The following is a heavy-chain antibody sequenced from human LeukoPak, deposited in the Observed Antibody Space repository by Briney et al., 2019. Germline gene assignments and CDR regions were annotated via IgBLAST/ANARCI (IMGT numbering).Heavy chain of an antibody. CDR1: GGSFSGYY. D-gene: IGHD4-17*01. CDR2: INHSGST. CDR3: ARGLTDPRNRPLYTMTTLYYFDY. J-gene: IGHJ4*02. Sequence: SETLSLTCAVYGGSFSGYYWSWIRQPPGKGLEWIGEINHSGSTNYNPSLKSRVTISVDTSKNQFSLKLSSVTAADTAVYYCARGLTDPRNRPLYTMTTLYYFDYWGQGTLVTVSS. V-gene: IGHV4-34*01.